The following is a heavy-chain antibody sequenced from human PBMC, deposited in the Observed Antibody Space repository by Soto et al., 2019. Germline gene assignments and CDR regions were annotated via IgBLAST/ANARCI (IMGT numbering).Heavy chain of an antibody. Sequence: ASVKVSCKASGYTFTSYDINWVRQATGQGLEWMGWMNPNSGNTGYAQKFQGRVTMTRNTSISTAYMELSSLRSEDTAVYYCARPEQARDSSSWYSGYYYYYMDVWGKGTTVTVSS. V-gene: IGHV1-8*01. CDR1: GYTFTSYD. J-gene: IGHJ6*03. CDR3: ARPEQARDSSSWYSGYYYYYMDV. D-gene: IGHD6-13*01. CDR2: MNPNSGNT.